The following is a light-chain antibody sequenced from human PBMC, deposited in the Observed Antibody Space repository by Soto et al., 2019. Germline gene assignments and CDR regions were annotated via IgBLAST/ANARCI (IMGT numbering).Light chain of an antibody. V-gene: IGKV1-5*03. CDR2: KAS. CDR1: QSISTW. CDR3: QQYNIVPYT. Sequence: DIRMTQSPSTLSASVGDRVTITFRASQSISTWLAWYQQKPGKPPKLLIYKASSIESGIPSRFSGSGSGTDFTLTISSLQPEDFATFYCQQYNIVPYTFGQGTKLEIK. J-gene: IGKJ2*01.